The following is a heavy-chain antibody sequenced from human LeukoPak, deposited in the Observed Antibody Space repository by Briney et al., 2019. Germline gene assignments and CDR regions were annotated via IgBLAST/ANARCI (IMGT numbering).Heavy chain of an antibody. V-gene: IGHV4-30-2*01. J-gene: IGHJ5*02. CDR3: ARFGSNYVGHRFDP. CDR1: GGSISSGGYS. CDR2: IYHSGST. D-gene: IGHD4-11*01. Sequence: SETLSLTCAVSGGSISSGGYSWSWIRQPPGKGLEWIGYIYHSGSTYYNPSLKSRVTISVDRSKNQFSLKLSSVTAADTAVYYCARFGSNYVGHRFDPWGQGTLVTVSS.